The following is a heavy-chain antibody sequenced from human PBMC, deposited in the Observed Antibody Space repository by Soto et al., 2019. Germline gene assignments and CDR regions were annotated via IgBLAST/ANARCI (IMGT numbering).Heavy chain of an antibody. Sequence: PSETLSLTCTVSGGSISSGDYYWSWIRQPPGKGLEWIGYIYYSGSTYYNPSLKSRVTISVDTSKNQFSLKLSSVTAADTAVYYCARKDTVTTTFHFDYWGQGTLVTVSS. CDR3: ARKDTVTTTFHFDY. J-gene: IGHJ4*02. V-gene: IGHV4-30-4*02. CDR1: GGSISSGDYY. CDR2: IYYSGST. D-gene: IGHD4-17*01.